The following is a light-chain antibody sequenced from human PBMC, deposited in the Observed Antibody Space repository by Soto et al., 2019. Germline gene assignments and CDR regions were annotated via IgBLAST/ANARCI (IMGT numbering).Light chain of an antibody. V-gene: IGLV2-14*01. CDR2: EVT. CDR3: SAYTVSRTYV. CDR1: RSDVGGYNY. J-gene: IGLJ1*01. Sequence: QSALTQPAFVSGSPGQSITISCTGTRSDVGGYNYVSWYQHHPGKAPKLLIYEVTNRPAEVSNRFSGSKSGITASLTISGLQGEDEADYYCSAYTVSRTYVFGTGTKVTVL.